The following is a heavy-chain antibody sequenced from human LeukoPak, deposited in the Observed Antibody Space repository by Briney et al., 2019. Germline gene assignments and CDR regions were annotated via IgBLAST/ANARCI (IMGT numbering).Heavy chain of an antibody. D-gene: IGHD3-3*02. J-gene: IGHJ4*02. V-gene: IGHV3-15*01. CDR1: GFTFTNAR. CDR3: TIGYGHSDFDY. Sequence: GGSLRLSCAASGFTFTNARMGWVRQAPGKGLEWVGLIKSKIDGGTTDYAAPVKGRFTISTDDSKHTLYLQMNSLKSEDTAVYYCTIGYGHSDFDYWGQGALVTVSS. CDR2: IKSKIDGGTT.